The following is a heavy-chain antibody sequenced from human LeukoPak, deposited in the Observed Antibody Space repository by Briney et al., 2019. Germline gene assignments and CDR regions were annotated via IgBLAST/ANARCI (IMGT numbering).Heavy chain of an antibody. J-gene: IGHJ6*03. V-gene: IGHV1-46*01. D-gene: IGHD3-22*01. CDR1: GYTFTNYY. CDR2: INPNGGNT. Sequence: ASVKVSCKASGYTFTNYYMHWVRQAPGQGLEWMGIINPNGGNTGYAQKFQGRVTITRNTSISTAYMELSSLRSEDTAVYYCARANSSGYYYVGYYYYMDVWGKGTTVTVSS. CDR3: ARANSSGYYYVGYYYYMDV.